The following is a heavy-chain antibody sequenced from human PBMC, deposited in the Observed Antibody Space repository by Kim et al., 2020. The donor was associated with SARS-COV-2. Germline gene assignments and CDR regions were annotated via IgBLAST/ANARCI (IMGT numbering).Heavy chain of an antibody. Sequence: GGSLRLSCAASGSSFSSYWMHWVRQAPGKGLVWVSRINTDGSSTGYADSVKGRFTISKDNAKNTVYLQMSSLRADDTAVYYCARDSGRIVDYWGQGTLVTVSS. CDR1: GSSFSSYW. CDR3: ARDSGRIVDY. CDR2: INTDGSST. D-gene: IGHD3-10*01. V-gene: IGHV3-74*01. J-gene: IGHJ4*02.